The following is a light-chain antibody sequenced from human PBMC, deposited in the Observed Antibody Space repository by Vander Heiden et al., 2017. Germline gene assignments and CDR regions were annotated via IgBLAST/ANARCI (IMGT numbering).Light chain of an antibody. CDR3: QQYNSYLYT. CDR2: KAS. Sequence: MTPSPSTLSASVGDRVTITCRASRTIYSWLAWYQQKPGKAPKVLIHKASTLESGVPSRFSGRGSGTEFTLTISNLQPEDFGTYYCQQYNSYLYTFGQGTKVEIK. CDR1: RTIYSW. V-gene: IGKV1-5*03. J-gene: IGKJ2*01.